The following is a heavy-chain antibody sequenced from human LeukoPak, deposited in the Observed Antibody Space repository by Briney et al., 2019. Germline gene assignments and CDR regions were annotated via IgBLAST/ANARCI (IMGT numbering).Heavy chain of an antibody. D-gene: IGHD5-12*01. CDR3: AKNIGGYDY. CDR1: GFSFSSYG. J-gene: IGHJ4*02. Sequence: GGSLRLSCSASGFSFSSYGMSWVRQAPGKGLEWVSGLSASDGSAYYADSVKGRLTISRDNSKNTLYLQMNSLRAEDTAVYYCAKNIGGYDYWGQGTLVTVSS. CDR2: LSASDGSA. V-gene: IGHV3-23*01.